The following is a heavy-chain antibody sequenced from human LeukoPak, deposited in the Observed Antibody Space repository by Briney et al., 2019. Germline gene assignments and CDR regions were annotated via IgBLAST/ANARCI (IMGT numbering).Heavy chain of an antibody. CDR2: IIPIFGTA. V-gene: IGHV1-69*05. CDR1: GGTFSSYA. J-gene: IGHJ6*03. Sequence: GASAKVSCKASGGTFSSYAISWVRQAPGQGLEWMGGIIPIFGTANYAQKFQGGVTITTDESTSTAYMELSSLRSEDTAVYYCARDSVGAGYYYYMDVWGKGTTVTVSS. D-gene: IGHD1-26*01. CDR3: ARDSVGAGYYYYMDV.